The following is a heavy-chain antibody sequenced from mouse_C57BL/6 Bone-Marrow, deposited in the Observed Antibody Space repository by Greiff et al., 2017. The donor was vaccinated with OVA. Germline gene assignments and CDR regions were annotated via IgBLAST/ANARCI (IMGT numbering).Heavy chain of an antibody. CDR2: ISSGSSTI. J-gene: IGHJ3*01. Sequence: EVMLVETGGGLVKPGGSLKLSCAASGFTFSDYGMHWVRQAPEKGLEWVAYISSGSSTIYYADTVKGRFTISRDNAKNTLFLQMTSLRSEDTAMYYCARWGNYAFAYWGQGTLVTVSA. V-gene: IGHV5-17*01. CDR3: ARWGNYAFAY. D-gene: IGHD2-1*01. CDR1: GFTFSDYG.